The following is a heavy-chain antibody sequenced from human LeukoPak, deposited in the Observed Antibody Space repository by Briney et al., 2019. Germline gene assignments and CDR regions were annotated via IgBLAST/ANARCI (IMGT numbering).Heavy chain of an antibody. V-gene: IGHV4-39*01. CDR2: IYYSGST. CDR3: ARHIYCSGGSCYRVRFDP. Sequence: SQTLSLTCTVSGGSISSSSYYWGWIRQPPGKGLEWIGSIYYSGSTYYNPSLKSRVTISVDTSKNQFSLKLSSVTAADTAVYYCARHIYCSGGSCYRVRFDPWGQGTLVTVSS. D-gene: IGHD2-15*01. CDR1: GGSISSSSYY. J-gene: IGHJ5*02.